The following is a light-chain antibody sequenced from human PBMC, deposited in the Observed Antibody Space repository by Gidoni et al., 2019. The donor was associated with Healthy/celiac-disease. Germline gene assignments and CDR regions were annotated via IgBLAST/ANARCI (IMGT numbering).Light chain of an antibody. CDR1: QSISSW. J-gene: IGKJ1*01. CDR2: KAS. Sequence: DSQMTQSPSTLSASVGDRVTITCRARQSISSWLAWYQQKPGKAPKLLIYKASSLESGDPSRFSGSGSGTEFTLTISSLQPDDFATYYCQQYNSYPWTFGQGPKVEIK. V-gene: IGKV1-5*03. CDR3: QQYNSYPWT.